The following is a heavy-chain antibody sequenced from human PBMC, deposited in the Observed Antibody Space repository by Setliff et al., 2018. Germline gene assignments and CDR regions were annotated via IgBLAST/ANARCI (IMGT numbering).Heavy chain of an antibody. CDR2: MYYSGST. CDR3: RFWSSYYKNDY. Sequence: PSETLSLTCSVSGGSISSGSYYWGWIRQSPGKGLEWIGSMYYSGSTYYNPSLKGRVTLSVDTTKNQFSLKLTSMTAADTAVYYCRFWSSYYKNDYWAQGTLVTVSS. CDR1: GGSISSGSYY. V-gene: IGHV4-39*07. J-gene: IGHJ4*02. D-gene: IGHD3-3*01.